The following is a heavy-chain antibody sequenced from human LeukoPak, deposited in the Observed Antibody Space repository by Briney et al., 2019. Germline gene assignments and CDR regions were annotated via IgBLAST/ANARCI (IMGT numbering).Heavy chain of an antibody. CDR2: IKKDGSEK. CDR1: GFTFSSYW. D-gene: IGHD6-6*01. Sequence: PGGSLRLSCAASGFTFSSYWMSWVRQAPGKGLEWVANIKKDGSEKYYVDSVKGRFTISRDNAKKSLYLQMNSLRAEETAVYYCARYPEYSSSLYDYWGQGTLVTVSS. J-gene: IGHJ4*02. V-gene: IGHV3-7*01. CDR3: ARYPEYSSSLYDY.